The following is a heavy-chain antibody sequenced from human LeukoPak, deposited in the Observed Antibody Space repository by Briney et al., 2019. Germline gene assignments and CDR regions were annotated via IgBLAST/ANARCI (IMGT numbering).Heavy chain of an antibody. D-gene: IGHD6-13*01. CDR2: VKQDGSEK. V-gene: IGHV3-7*01. CDR1: EFTFSSYW. J-gene: IGHJ4*02. Sequence: GGSLRLSCTASEFTFSSYWMSWVRQAPGKGLEWVANVKQDGSEKDYVDSVKGRFTISRDNAKNSLFLQMNNLRDEDTAVYYCARETYIAAAGTITKYYFDYWGQGTLVTVSS. CDR3: ARETYIAAAGTITKYYFDY.